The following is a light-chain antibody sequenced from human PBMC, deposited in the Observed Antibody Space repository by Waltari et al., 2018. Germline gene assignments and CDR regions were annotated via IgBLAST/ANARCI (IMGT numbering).Light chain of an antibody. V-gene: IGLV1-47*01. J-gene: IGLJ3*02. Sequence: QSVLTQPPSASGTPGQTVTISCSGSSSNIGNNYVFWYQHLPGTAPKLLIYRGDQRPSGVPDRFSGSKSGTSASLAISGLRSEDEGDYDCATWDNSLSSPWVFGGGTKVTVL. CDR1: SSNIGNNY. CDR2: RGD. CDR3: ATWDNSLSSPWV.